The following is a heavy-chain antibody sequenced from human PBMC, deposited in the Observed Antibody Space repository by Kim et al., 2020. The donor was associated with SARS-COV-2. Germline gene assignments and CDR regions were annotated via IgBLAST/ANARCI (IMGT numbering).Heavy chain of an antibody. D-gene: IGHD2-2*01. Sequence: SETLSLTCAVYGGSFSGYYWSWIRQPPGKGLEWIGEINHSGSTNYNPSLKSRVTISVDTSKNQFSLKLSSVTAADTAVYYCAREDCSSTSCKNWFDPWGQGTLVTVSS. V-gene: IGHV4-34*01. CDR3: AREDCSSTSCKNWFDP. J-gene: IGHJ5*02. CDR2: INHSGST. CDR1: GGSFSGYY.